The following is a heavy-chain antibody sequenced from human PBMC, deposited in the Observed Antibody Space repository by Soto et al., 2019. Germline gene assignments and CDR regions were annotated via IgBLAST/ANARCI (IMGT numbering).Heavy chain of an antibody. CDR3: ARGEWGIAAAGTRGPLFDP. J-gene: IGHJ5*02. D-gene: IGHD6-13*01. Sequence: PGGSLRLSCAASGFTFSSYSMNWVRQAPGKGLEWVSSISSSSSYIYYADSVKGRFTISRDNAKNSLYLQMNSLRAEDTAVYYCARGEWGIAAAGTRGPLFDPWGQGTLVTVSS. CDR2: ISSSSSYI. V-gene: IGHV3-21*01. CDR1: GFTFSSYS.